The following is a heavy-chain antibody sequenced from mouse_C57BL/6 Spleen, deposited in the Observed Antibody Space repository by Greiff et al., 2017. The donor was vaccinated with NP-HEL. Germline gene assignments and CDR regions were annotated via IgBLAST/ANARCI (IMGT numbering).Heavy chain of an antibody. V-gene: IGHV5-16*01. J-gene: IGHJ3*01. CDR1: GFTFSDYY. Sequence: DVKLVESEGGLVQPGSSMKLSCTASGFTFSDYYMAWVRQVPEKGLEWVANINYDGSSTYYLDSLKSRFIISRDNAKNILYLQMSSLKSEDTATYYCARDGGLSGFAYWGQGTLVTVSA. D-gene: IGHD3-3*01. CDR2: INYDGSST. CDR3: ARDGGLSGFAY.